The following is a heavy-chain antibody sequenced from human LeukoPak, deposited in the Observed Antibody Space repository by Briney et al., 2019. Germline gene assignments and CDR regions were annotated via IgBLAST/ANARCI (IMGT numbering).Heavy chain of an antibody. V-gene: IGHV3-66*01. CDR3: ARGPGRNYYFDY. CDR2: IYSGGST. J-gene: IGHJ4*02. D-gene: IGHD1-14*01. Sequence: AGGSLRLSCAASGFTFSSYWMSWVRQAPGKGLEWVSLIYSGGSTYYADSVKGRFTISRDNSKNTLYLQMNSLRAEDTAVYYCARGPGRNYYFDYWGQGTLVTVSS. CDR1: GFTFSSYW.